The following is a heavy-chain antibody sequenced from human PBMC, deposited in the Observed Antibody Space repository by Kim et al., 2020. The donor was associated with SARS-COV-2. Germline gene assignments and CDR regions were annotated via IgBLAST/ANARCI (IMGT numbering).Heavy chain of an antibody. V-gene: IGHV3-33*06. Sequence: GGSLRLSCAASGFTFSSYGMHWVRQAPGKGLEWVAVIWYDGSNKYYADSVKGRFTISRDNTKNTLYLQMNSLRAEDTAVYYCAKDCYYYDSSGLCPLGYWGQGTLVTVSS. CDR1: GFTFSSYG. J-gene: IGHJ4*02. CDR3: AKDCYYYDSSGLCPLGY. D-gene: IGHD3-22*01. CDR2: IWYDGSNK.